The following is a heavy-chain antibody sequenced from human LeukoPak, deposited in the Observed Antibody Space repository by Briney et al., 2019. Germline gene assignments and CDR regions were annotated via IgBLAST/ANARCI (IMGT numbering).Heavy chain of an antibody. CDR1: GFTFSGYG. V-gene: IGHV3-30*02. Sequence: GGSLRLSCAASGFTFSGYGIHGVRQAPGKGREGGPFIRYDGSNKYYADSVKGRFTISRDNSKNTLYLQMNSLRAEDTAVYYCAKDPFLYYYGSGSYPDYWGQGTLVTVSS. CDR3: AKDPFLYYYGSGSYPDY. CDR2: IRYDGSNK. D-gene: IGHD3-10*01. J-gene: IGHJ4*02.